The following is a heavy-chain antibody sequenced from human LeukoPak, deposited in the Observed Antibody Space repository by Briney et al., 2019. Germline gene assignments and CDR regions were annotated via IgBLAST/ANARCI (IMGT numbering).Heavy chain of an antibody. D-gene: IGHD2-15*01. J-gene: IGHJ6*02. Sequence: XQISCKGSGYRFISYWIGGVRQLPGKGLEGMGIIYPGGSDTIYCPSFQGQLPISPHTSISTPYLHWSILKPAHTAMYYCASSPRTHCRGGTCYYYYCMDVWGQGTTVTVSS. CDR2: IYPGGSDT. V-gene: IGHV5-51*01. CDR3: ASSPRTHCRGGTCYYYYCMDV. CDR1: GYRFISYW.